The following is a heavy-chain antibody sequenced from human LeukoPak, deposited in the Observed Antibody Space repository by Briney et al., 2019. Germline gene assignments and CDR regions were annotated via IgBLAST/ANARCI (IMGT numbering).Heavy chain of an antibody. CDR3: AKIQWLARKYDAFDI. D-gene: IGHD6-19*01. V-gene: IGHV3-30*02. CDR1: GFTFSSYG. CDR2: IRYDGSNK. Sequence: GGSLRLSCAASGFTFSSYGMHWVRQAPGKGLEWVAFIRYDGSNKYYADSVKGRFTISRDNSKNTLYVQMNSLRAEDTAVYYCAKIQWLARKYDAFDIWGQGTMVTVSS. J-gene: IGHJ3*02.